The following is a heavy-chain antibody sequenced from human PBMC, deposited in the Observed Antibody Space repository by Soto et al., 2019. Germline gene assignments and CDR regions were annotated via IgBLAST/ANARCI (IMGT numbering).Heavy chain of an antibody. CDR3: ATSYDSGFDP. Sequence: QLQLVQSGAEVERPGASVRVSCKAYGYPFSKYGISWIRQAPGQGLEWMGWIKPDNGDTNYAQKFQGRVTMTTDTSSHTAYMALRSLRSDDTAVYYSATSYDSGFDPWGQGTLVSVSS. CDR2: IKPDNGDT. J-gene: IGHJ5*02. V-gene: IGHV1-18*04. CDR1: GYPFSKYG. D-gene: IGHD5-12*01.